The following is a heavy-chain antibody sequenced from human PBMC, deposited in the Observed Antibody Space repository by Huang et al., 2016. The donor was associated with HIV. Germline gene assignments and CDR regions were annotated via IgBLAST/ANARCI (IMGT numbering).Heavy chain of an antibody. Sequence: QVTLRESGPALVKPTQTLTLTCTFSGFSLSSSGMGVNWIRQPPGKALEWLARLGWDDEEYYNTAREPRLTISKDTAKNQVVLTMTNMDPVDTATYYCARIRSSNSFFDYWGQGTVVTVSS. V-gene: IGHV2-70*15. CDR3: ARIRSSNSFFDY. CDR2: LGWDDEE. D-gene: IGHD6-13*01. J-gene: IGHJ4*02. CDR1: GFSLSSSGMG.